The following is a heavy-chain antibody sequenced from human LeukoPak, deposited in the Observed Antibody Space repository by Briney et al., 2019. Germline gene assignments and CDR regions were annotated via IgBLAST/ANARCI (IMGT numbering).Heavy chain of an antibody. J-gene: IGHJ4*02. V-gene: IGHV1-2*02. CDR1: GYTFTGYY. Sequence: ASVKVSCKASGYTFTGYYMHWVRQAPGQGLEWMGWINPNSGGTNYAQKFQGRVTMTRDTSISTAYMELSRLRSDDTAVYYCARVRHCSSTSCYPYYFDYWSQGTLVTVSS. CDR2: INPNSGGT. CDR3: ARVRHCSSTSCYPYYFDY. D-gene: IGHD2-2*01.